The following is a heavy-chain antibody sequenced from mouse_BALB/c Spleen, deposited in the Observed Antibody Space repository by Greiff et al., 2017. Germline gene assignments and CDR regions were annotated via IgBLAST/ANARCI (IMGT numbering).Heavy chain of an antibody. Sequence: QVQLQQPGAELVKPGASVKLSCKASGYTFTSYWMHWVKQRPGQGLEWIGEINPSNGRTNYNEKFKSKATLTVDKSSSTAYMQLSSLTSEDSAVYYCAREGGNYGYFDYWGQGTTLTVSS. CDR3: AREGGNYGYFDY. CDR2: INPSNGRT. V-gene: IGHV1S81*02. D-gene: IGHD2-1*01. CDR1: GYTFTSYW. J-gene: IGHJ2*01.